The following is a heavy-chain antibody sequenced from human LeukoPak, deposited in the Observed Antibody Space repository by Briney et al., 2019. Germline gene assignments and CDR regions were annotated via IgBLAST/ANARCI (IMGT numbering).Heavy chain of an antibody. CDR3: ARLGGYNFGY. CDR1: GGSISSYY. V-gene: IGHV4-59*12. J-gene: IGHJ4*02. D-gene: IGHD5-24*01. Sequence: SETLSLTCTVSGGSISSYYWSWIRQPPGKGLEWIGYIYNSGSTNYNPSLKSRVTISVDTSKNQFSLKLSSVTAADTAVYYCARLGGYNFGYWGQGTLVTVSS. CDR2: IYNSGST.